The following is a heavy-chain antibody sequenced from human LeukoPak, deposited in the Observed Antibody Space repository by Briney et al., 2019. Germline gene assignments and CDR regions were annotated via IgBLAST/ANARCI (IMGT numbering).Heavy chain of an antibody. V-gene: IGHV3-66*02. D-gene: IGHD3-22*01. J-gene: IGHJ4*02. Sequence: GGSLRLSCAASGFTVSSNYMSWVRQAPGKGLEWVSVIYSGGSTYYADSVKGRFTISRDNAKSSLYLQMNSLRADDTAVYYCARDRALYDSRGYYYTEDDYWGQGTLVTVSS. CDR3: ARDRALYDSRGYYYTEDDY. CDR2: IYSGGST. CDR1: GFTVSSNY.